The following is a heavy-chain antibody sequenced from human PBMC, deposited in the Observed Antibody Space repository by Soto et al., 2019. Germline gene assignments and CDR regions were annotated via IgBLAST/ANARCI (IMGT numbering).Heavy chain of an antibody. V-gene: IGHV3-30*18. J-gene: IGHJ4*02. CDR1: GFTFSSYG. CDR2: ISYDGSNK. CDR3: AKGGLGAMVVRGGIDY. Sequence: GGSLRLSCAASGFTFSSYGMHWVRQAPGKGLEWVAVISYDGSNKYYADSVKGRFTISRDNSKNTLYLQMNSLRAEDTAVYYCAKGGLGAMVVRGGIDYWGQGTLVTVSS. D-gene: IGHD5-18*01.